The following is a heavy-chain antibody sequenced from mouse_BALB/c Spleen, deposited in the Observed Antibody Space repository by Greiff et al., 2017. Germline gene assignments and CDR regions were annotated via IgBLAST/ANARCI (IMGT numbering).Heavy chain of an antibody. CDR3: ARWRGYYFDY. Sequence: EVQLVESGGGLVQPGGSRKLSCAASGFTFSSFGMHWVRQAPEKGLEWVAYISSGSSTIYYADTVKGRFTISRDNPKNTLFLQMTSLRSEDTAMYYCARWRGYYFDYWGQGTTLTVSS. CDR1: GFTFSSFG. D-gene: IGHD3-1*01. V-gene: IGHV5-17*02. J-gene: IGHJ2*01. CDR2: ISSGSSTI.